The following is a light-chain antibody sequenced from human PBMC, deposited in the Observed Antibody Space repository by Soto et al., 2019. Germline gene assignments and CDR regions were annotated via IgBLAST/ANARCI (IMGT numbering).Light chain of an antibody. CDR3: QHYNSYSEA. CDR2: KAS. V-gene: IGKV1-5*03. Sequence: DIQMTQSPSTLSGSVGDIVTITFRASQTIISWLALYQQKPGKAPKLLIYKASTLKSGVPSSFSGSGSGTEFTLTISSLQHDDFATYYCQHYNSYSEAFGQGTKVDIK. CDR1: QTIISW. J-gene: IGKJ1*01.